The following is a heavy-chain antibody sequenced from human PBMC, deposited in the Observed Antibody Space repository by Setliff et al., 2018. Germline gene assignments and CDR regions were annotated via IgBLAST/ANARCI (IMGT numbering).Heavy chain of an antibody. CDR2: TIPLFGTT. Sequence: GASVKVSCKASGDTFSNYGVSWVRQAPGQGLEWMGGTIPLFGTTDCAQKFHGRVTIFTDESTSTAYMELSSLTSDDTAVYYCAREGVDTRSSTDYRYYMGVWGKGTTVTVSS. D-gene: IGHD5-18*01. V-gene: IGHV1-69*05. CDR3: AREGVDTRSSTDYRYYMGV. CDR1: GDTFSNYG. J-gene: IGHJ6*03.